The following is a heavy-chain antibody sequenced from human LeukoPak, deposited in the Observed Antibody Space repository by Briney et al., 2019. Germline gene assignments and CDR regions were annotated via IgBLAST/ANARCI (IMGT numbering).Heavy chain of an antibody. J-gene: IGHJ3*02. D-gene: IGHD2-15*01. Sequence: GGSLRLSCAASGFTFSTYLMHWVRQAPGKGLVWVSRIQTDGSSTTYADSVKGRFTISRDNAKNTLYLQMNSLRVEDTAVYYCPRRSDIGDGFDIWGQGTMVPVSS. V-gene: IGHV3-74*01. CDR2: IQTDGSST. CDR1: GFTFSTYL. CDR3: PRRSDIGDGFDI.